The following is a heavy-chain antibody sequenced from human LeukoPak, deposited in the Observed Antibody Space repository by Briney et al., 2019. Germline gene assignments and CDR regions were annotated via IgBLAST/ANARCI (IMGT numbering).Heavy chain of an antibody. CDR1: GYTLTELS. Sequence: ASVKVSCKVSGYTLTELSMHWVRQAPGKGLEWMGGFDPEDGETIYAQKFQGRVTMTEDTSTDTAYMELSSLRSEDTAVYYCARASIAAAGELTDFDYWGQGTLVTVSS. J-gene: IGHJ4*02. CDR3: ARASIAAAGELTDFDY. V-gene: IGHV1-24*01. CDR2: FDPEDGET. D-gene: IGHD6-13*01.